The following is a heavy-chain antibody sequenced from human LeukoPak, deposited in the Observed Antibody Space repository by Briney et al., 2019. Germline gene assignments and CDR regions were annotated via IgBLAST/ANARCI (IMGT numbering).Heavy chain of an antibody. J-gene: IGHJ4*02. CDR1: GFTFSSYG. CDR2: ISGSGGST. Sequence: GGTLRLSCAASGFTFSSYGMSWVRQAPGKGLEWVSAISGSGGSTYYADSVKGRFTISRGNSKNTLYLQMNSLRAEDTAVYYCAKDAITYYYDSSGYYLRYWGQGTLVTVSS. CDR3: AKDAITYYYDSSGYYLRY. D-gene: IGHD3-22*01. V-gene: IGHV3-23*01.